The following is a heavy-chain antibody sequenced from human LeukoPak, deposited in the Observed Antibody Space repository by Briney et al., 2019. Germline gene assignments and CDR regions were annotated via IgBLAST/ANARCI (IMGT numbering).Heavy chain of an antibody. Sequence: PGGSLRLSCAASGFTFSSYTMSWVRQAPGKGLEWVANIKQDGSEKYCVDSVKGRFTISRDNAKNSLYLQMNSLRAEDTAVYYCARDRSPLYSNYRGYYFDYWGQGTLVTVSS. CDR2: IKQDGSEK. CDR1: GFTFSSYT. D-gene: IGHD4-11*01. V-gene: IGHV3-7*01. CDR3: ARDRSPLYSNYRGYYFDY. J-gene: IGHJ4*02.